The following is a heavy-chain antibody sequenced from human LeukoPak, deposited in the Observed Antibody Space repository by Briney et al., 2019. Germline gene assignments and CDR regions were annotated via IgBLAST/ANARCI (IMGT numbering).Heavy chain of an antibody. Sequence: ASVKVSCKSPGYTFTGYYMHWVRQPPGQGLEWMGWINPNSGDTNYAQKFQGRVTMTRDTSISTAYMELSRLRSDDTAVYYCASRGSHTPIFHYWLEGTVVTVSS. V-gene: IGHV1-2*02. J-gene: IGHJ4*02. CDR2: INPNSGDT. CDR3: ASRGSHTPIFHY. CDR1: GYTFTGYY. D-gene: IGHD3-16*01.